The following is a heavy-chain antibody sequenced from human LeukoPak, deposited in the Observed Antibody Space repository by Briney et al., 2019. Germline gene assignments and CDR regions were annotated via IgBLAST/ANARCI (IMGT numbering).Heavy chain of an antibody. V-gene: IGHV4-39*07. Sequence: PSETLSLTCTVSGGSISSSSYYWGWIRQPPGKGLESIGSIDYSGSTYYNPSLKSRVTISVDTSRNQFSLKLSSVTAADTAVYYCAREIRLGFGESNFDYWGQGTLVTVSS. CDR1: GGSISSSSYY. CDR3: AREIRLGFGESNFDY. D-gene: IGHD3-10*01. J-gene: IGHJ4*02. CDR2: IDYSGST.